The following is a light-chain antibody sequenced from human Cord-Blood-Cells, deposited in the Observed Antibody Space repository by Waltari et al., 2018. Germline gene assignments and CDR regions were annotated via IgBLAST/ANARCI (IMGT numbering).Light chain of an antibody. V-gene: IGKV1-5*01. CDR3: QQYNSYWT. CDR2: DAS. Sequence: DIQMTQSPSTLSASVGDRVTITCRASQSISSWLAWYQQKPGKAPKLLIYDASSLESGVPSRFSGSGSETKFTLTISSLQPDDFATYYCQQYNSYWTFGQGTKVEIK. CDR1: QSISSW. J-gene: IGKJ1*01.